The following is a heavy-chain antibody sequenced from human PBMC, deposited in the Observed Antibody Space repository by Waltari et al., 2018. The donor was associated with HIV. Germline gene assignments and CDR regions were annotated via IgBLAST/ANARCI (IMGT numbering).Heavy chain of an antibody. D-gene: IGHD1-26*01. CDR3: AREVGFQH. CDR1: GFTVSSNY. CDR2: LYSGGST. Sequence: EVQLVESGGGLVQPGGSLRLSWVASGFTVSSNYMGWVRQAPGNGLEWVSVLYSGGSTYYADSVKGRFTISRDDSKNTLYLQMNSLRPEDTAVYYCAREVGFQHWGQGTLVTVSS. V-gene: IGHV3-66*02. J-gene: IGHJ1*01.